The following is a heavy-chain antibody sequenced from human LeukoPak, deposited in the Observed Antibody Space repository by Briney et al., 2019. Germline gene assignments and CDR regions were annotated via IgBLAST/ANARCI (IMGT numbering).Heavy chain of an antibody. CDR3: ARDPHYGGNSPPLGY. V-gene: IGHV1-18*01. Sequence: ASVKVSCKASGYTFTSYGISWVRQAPGQGLEWMGWISAYNGNTNYAQKLQGRVTMTTDTSTSTAYMELRSLRPDDTAVYYCARDPHYGGNSPPLGYWGQGTLVTVSS. CDR2: ISAYNGNT. CDR1: GYTFTSYG. J-gene: IGHJ4*02. D-gene: IGHD4-23*01.